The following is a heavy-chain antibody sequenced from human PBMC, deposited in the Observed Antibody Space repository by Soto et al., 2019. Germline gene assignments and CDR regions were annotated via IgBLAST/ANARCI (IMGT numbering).Heavy chain of an antibody. CDR1: GYSFTSYW. V-gene: IGHV5-51*01. CDR2: IYPGDSDT. CDR3: ARVPAARPGWFDP. Sequence: PAESVTISCKVSGYSFTSYWIVWVLQMPGKGLEWMGIIYPGDSDTRYSPSFQGQVTISADKSISTAYLQWSSLKASDTAMYYCARVPAARPGWFDPWGQGTLVTVSS. J-gene: IGHJ5*02. D-gene: IGHD2-2*01.